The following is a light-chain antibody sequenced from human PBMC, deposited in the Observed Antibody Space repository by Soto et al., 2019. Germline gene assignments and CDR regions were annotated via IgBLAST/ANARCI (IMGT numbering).Light chain of an antibody. CDR1: SSDIGAYKY. CDR2: EVS. V-gene: IGLV2-14*01. CDR3: CSYAGSPYV. Sequence: QSALTQPASVSGSPGQSITISCTGTSSDIGAYKYVSWYQQHPGKAPKLLIFEVSHRPSGVPDRFSGSKSGNTASLTISGLQAEDEADYYCCSYAGSPYVFGTGTKVTVL. J-gene: IGLJ1*01.